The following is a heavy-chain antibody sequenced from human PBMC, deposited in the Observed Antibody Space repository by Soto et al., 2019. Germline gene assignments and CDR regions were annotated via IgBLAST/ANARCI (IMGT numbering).Heavy chain of an antibody. Sequence: GGSLRLSXAASGFTFSGSAMHWVRQASGKGLEWVGRIRSKANSYATAYAASVKGRFTISRDDSKNTAYLQMNSLKTEDTAVYYCTSSSTPYYYYYGMDVWGQGTTVPVSS. CDR2: IRSKANSYAT. CDR1: GFTFSGSA. V-gene: IGHV3-73*01. J-gene: IGHJ6*02. D-gene: IGHD6-6*01. CDR3: TSSSTPYYYYYGMDV.